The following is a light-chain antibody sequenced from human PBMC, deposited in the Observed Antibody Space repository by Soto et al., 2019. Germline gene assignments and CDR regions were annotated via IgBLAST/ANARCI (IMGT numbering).Light chain of an antibody. CDR2: GAS. J-gene: IGKJ2*01. CDR3: QQYGSSPRYT. V-gene: IGKV3-20*01. CDR1: QSVSSSY. Sequence: EMVLTQSPGTLSLSPGERATLSCRASQSVSSSYLAWYQQKPGQAPRLLLYGASRRATGIPDRVSGSGSGTDFTLTISRLEPEDFAVYYCQQYGSSPRYTFGQGTKLEIK.